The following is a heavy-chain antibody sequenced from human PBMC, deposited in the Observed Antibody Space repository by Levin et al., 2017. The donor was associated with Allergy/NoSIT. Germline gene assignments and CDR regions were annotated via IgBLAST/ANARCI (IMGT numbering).Heavy chain of an antibody. Sequence: GESLKISCAASGFTFSGSAMHWVRQASGKGLEWVGRIRSKANSYATAYAASVKGRFTISRDDSKNTAYLQMNSLKTEDTAVYYCLPLYGSGSYPDYWGQGTLVTVSS. D-gene: IGHD3-10*01. CDR2: IRSKANSYAT. V-gene: IGHV3-73*01. J-gene: IGHJ4*02. CDR3: LPLYGSGSYPDY. CDR1: GFTFSGSA.